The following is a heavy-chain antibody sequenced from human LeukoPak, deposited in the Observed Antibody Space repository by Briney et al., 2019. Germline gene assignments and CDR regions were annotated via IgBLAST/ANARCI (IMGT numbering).Heavy chain of an antibody. D-gene: IGHD6-13*01. CDR3: ASVPEAAGTMEVSH. Sequence: GESLKISCKGSGYSFTSNWIGWVRQMPGKGLEWMGIIYPGDSDTRYSPSFQGQVTISVDKSISTAYLQWSSLKASDTAMYYCASVPEAAGTMEVSHWGQGTLVTVSS. J-gene: IGHJ4*02. CDR1: GYSFTSNW. CDR2: IYPGDSDT. V-gene: IGHV5-51*01.